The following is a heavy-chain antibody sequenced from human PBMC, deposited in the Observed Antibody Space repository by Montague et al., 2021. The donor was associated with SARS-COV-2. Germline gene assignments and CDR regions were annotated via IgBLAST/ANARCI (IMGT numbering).Heavy chain of an antibody. V-gene: IGHV3-30*04. D-gene: IGHD6-19*01. Sequence: SLRLSCAAAGLTFSSYAMHWVRQAPGKGLEWVAGLSYDGDNKYYADSMKGRLTISRDNSKNTLHLQMNSLRAEDAAVYYCARDWGEVGSGWYTGLDYWGQGTLVTVSS. CDR1: GLTFSSYA. CDR3: ARDWGEVGSGWYTGLDY. CDR2: LSYDGDNK. J-gene: IGHJ4*02.